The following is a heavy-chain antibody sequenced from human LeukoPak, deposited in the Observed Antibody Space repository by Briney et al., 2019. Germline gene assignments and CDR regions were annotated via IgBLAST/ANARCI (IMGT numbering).Heavy chain of an antibody. D-gene: IGHD1-7*01. CDR1: GGSISSGDYY. CDR2: TYYSGST. Sequence: PSETLSLTCTVSGGSISSGDYYWSWIRQPPGKGLEWIGYTYYSGSTYYNPSLKSRVTISVDTSKNQFFLKLSSVTGADTAVYFCARGVELQILSFDPWGQGTLVTVSS. CDR3: ARGVELQILSFDP. V-gene: IGHV4-30-4*01. J-gene: IGHJ5*02.